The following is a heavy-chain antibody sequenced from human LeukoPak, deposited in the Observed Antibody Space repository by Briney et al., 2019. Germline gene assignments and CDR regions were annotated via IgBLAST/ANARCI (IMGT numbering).Heavy chain of an antibody. Sequence: GESLKISCKGPGYSFTTYWIGWVRQMPGKGLEWMGIIYPGDSDTRYSPSFQGQVTMSADKSISTAYMELSRLRSDDTAVYYCASGVGKVDTDYYMDVWGKGTTVTVSS. CDR2: IYPGDSDT. CDR3: ASGVGKVDTDYYMDV. D-gene: IGHD5-18*01. J-gene: IGHJ6*03. V-gene: IGHV5-51*01. CDR1: GYSFTTYW.